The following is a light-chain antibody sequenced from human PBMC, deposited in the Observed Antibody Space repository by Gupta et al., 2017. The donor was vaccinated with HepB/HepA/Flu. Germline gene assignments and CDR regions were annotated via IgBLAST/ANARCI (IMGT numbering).Light chain of an antibody. CDR2: EAT. CDR1: QSISSS. V-gene: IGKV1-39*01. CDR3: QHKDRTPLA. J-gene: IGKJ1*01. Sequence: IPLTQSPSSLSASVGDRVTITCRASQSISSSVKWYQQRPGKAPKLLIYEATTLQSGVPSRCSGSGSGTEFILSISRLQTEDVVTYYCQHKDRTPLAFGQGTKVEIK.